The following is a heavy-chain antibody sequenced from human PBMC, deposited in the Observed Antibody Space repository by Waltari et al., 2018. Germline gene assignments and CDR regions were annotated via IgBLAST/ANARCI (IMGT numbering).Heavy chain of an antibody. CDR1: GGSFSGYY. D-gene: IGHD6-19*01. J-gene: IGHJ3*02. CDR2: INHSGST. Sequence: QVQLQQWGAGLLKPSETLSLTCAVYGGSFSGYYWSWIRQPPGKGLEWIGEINHSGSTNYNPSLKSRVTIPVDTSKNQFSLKLSSVTAADTAVYYCARTLLAVGRRTVAGSPQGAFDIWGQGTMVTVSS. CDR3: ARTLLAVGRRTVAGSPQGAFDI. V-gene: IGHV4-34*01.